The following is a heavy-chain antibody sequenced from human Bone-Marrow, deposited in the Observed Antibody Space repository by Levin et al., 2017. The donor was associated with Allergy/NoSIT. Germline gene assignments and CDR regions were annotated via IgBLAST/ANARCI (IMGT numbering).Heavy chain of an antibody. Sequence: GGSLRLSCAASGFTFSSYAMHWVRQAPGKGLEYVSAISSNGGSTYYADSVKGRFTISRDNSKNTLYLQMGSLRAEDMAVYYCARDQYYDFWSGLGGGAFDIWGQGTMVTVSS. CDR2: ISSNGGST. V-gene: IGHV3-64*02. J-gene: IGHJ3*02. CDR1: GFTFSSYA. D-gene: IGHD3-3*01. CDR3: ARDQYYDFWSGLGGGAFDI.